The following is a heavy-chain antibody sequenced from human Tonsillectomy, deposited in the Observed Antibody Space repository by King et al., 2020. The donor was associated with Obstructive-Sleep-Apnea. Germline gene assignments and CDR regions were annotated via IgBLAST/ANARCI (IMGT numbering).Heavy chain of an antibody. Sequence: VQLVESGGGLVKPGGSLRLSCAASGFTFSNAWKSGVRPAPGKGLEWVGRIKSKNDGGTTDYAAPVKGGLTISRDDSKNTLYLQMNSLKTEDTAVYYCTSSWFGEFLDAFDIWGQGTMVTVSS. CDR1: GFTFSNAW. D-gene: IGHD3-10*01. CDR2: IKSKNDGGTT. V-gene: IGHV3-15*01. CDR3: TSSWFGEFLDAFDI. J-gene: IGHJ3*02.